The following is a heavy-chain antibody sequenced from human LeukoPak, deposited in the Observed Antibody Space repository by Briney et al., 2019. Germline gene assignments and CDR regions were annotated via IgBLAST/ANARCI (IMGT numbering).Heavy chain of an antibody. J-gene: IGHJ3*02. CDR3: ARERLVTGDRSGAFDI. D-gene: IGHD3-9*01. V-gene: IGHV3-30*03. Sequence: GGSLRLSCAASGFTFSNHDMHWVRRGPGKGLEWVAFISYDGGKKDYADSVKGRFTISRDSSKNTLYLQMNSLRAEDTAMYHCARERLVTGDRSGAFDIWGQGTMVTVSS. CDR2: ISYDGGKK. CDR1: GFTFSNHD.